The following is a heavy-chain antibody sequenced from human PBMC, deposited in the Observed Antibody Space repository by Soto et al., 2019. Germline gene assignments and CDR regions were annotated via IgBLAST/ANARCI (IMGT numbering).Heavy chain of an antibody. CDR1: GGSISSGGYY. CDR2: IYYSWST. J-gene: IGHJ6*02. V-gene: IGHV4-31*03. D-gene: IGHD3-3*01. CDR3: ARGAGLLRFFPHYYYGMDV. Sequence: SETLSLTCTVSGGSISSGGYYWSWIRQHPGKGLEWIGYIYYSWSTYYNPSLKSRVTISVDTSKNQFSLKLSSVTAADTAVYYCARGAGLLRFFPHYYYGMDVWGQGTTVTVSS.